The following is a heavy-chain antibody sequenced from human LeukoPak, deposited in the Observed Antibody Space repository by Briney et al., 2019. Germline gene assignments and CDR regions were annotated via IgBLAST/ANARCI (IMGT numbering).Heavy chain of an antibody. J-gene: IGHJ3*02. Sequence: PSQTLSLTCTVSGGSISSGSYYWSWIRQPAGKGLEWIGRIYTSGSTNYNPSLKSRVTISVDTSKNQFSLKLSSVTAADTAVYYCARYYDFWSGYHDAFDIWGQGTMVTVSS. V-gene: IGHV4-61*02. CDR2: IYTSGST. CDR1: GGSISSGSYY. D-gene: IGHD3-3*01. CDR3: ARYYDFWSGYHDAFDI.